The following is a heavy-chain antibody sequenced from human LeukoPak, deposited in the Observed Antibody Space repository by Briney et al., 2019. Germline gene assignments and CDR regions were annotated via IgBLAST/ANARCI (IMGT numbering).Heavy chain of an antibody. CDR1: GFTFSGYG. CDR2: IWHDGSNK. V-gene: IGHV3-33*06. D-gene: IGHD6-19*01. CDR3: AKGAYSSGWYAEYFQH. Sequence: PGTSLTLSCAASGFTFSGYGMHWVRQAPGKGLEWVAIIWHDGSNKYYADSVKGRFSISRVNSKNTLYLQMNSLRAEDTAVYYCAKGAYSSGWYAEYFQHWGQGTLVTVSS. J-gene: IGHJ1*01.